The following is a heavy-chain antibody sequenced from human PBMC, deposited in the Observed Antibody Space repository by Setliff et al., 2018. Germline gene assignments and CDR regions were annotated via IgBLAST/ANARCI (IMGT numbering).Heavy chain of an antibody. Sequence: GGSLRLSCAASGFTVTSNYMSWVRQAPGKGLEWVSVIYTGGSTYYADSVKGRFTISRDNSKNTPYLQMNSLRAEDTAVYYCARDLGARYCSGGSCSHYYYYYYMDVWGKGTTVTVSS. D-gene: IGHD2-15*01. CDR1: GFTVTSNY. V-gene: IGHV3-53*01. CDR2: IYTGGST. CDR3: ARDLGARYCSGGSCSHYYYYYYMDV. J-gene: IGHJ6*03.